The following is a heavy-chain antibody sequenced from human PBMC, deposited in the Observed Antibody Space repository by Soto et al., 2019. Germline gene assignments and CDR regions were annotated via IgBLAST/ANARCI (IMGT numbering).Heavy chain of an antibody. CDR3: ARDPGYYDSSGYYDY. J-gene: IGHJ4*02. Sequence: SETLSLTCTVSGGSISSGGYYWSWIRQHPGKGLEWIGYIYYSGSTYYNPSLKSRVTISVDTSKNQFSLKLSSVTAADTAVYYCARDPGYYDSSGYYDYWGQGTLVTVSS. D-gene: IGHD3-22*01. CDR1: GGSISSGGYY. V-gene: IGHV4-31*03. CDR2: IYYSGST.